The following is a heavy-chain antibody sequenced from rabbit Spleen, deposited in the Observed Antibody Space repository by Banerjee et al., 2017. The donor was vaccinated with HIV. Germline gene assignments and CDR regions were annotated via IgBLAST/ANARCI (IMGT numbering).Heavy chain of an antibody. Sequence: QEQLVESGGGLVQPGGSLKLSCKASGFDFNSYGMSWVRQAPGKGLEWIGYIDPIFGSTYYASWVNGRFTISSHNAQNTLYLQLNSLTAADTATYFCVRGASGSGYYSLWGPGTLVPS. V-gene: IGHV1S47*01. J-gene: IGHJ6*01. CDR3: VRGASGSGYYSL. D-gene: IGHD1-1*01. CDR2: IDPIFGST. CDR1: GFDFNSYG.